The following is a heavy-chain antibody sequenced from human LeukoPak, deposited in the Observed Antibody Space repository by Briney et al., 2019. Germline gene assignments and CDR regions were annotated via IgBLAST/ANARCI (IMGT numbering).Heavy chain of an antibody. J-gene: IGHJ3*02. CDR3: ARARLSGGYNAFDI. CDR1: GYTFTGYY. CDR2: INPNSGGT. V-gene: IGHV1-2*02. D-gene: IGHD6-25*01. Sequence: GAPVKVSCKASGYTFTGYYMHWVRQAPGQGLEWMGWINPNSGGTNYAQKFQGRVTMTRDTSISIAYMELTRLTSDDTAVYYCARARLSGGYNAFDIWGQGTMVTVSS.